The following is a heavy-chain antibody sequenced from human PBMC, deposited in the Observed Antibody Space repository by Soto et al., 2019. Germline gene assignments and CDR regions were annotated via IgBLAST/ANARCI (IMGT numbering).Heavy chain of an antibody. Sequence: QVQLVESGGDVVQPGRSLRLSCAASGFTFSSYGMHWVRQAPGKGLGWVAVISNDGSQKYYADSVKGRFTISRDNSKNTLYLQMTSLRAEDTAVYYCAKPPTHCGGDCYIFDYWGQGTLVTVSS. D-gene: IGHD2-21*02. J-gene: IGHJ4*02. CDR1: GFTFSSYG. CDR2: ISNDGSQK. V-gene: IGHV3-30*18. CDR3: AKPPTHCGGDCYIFDY.